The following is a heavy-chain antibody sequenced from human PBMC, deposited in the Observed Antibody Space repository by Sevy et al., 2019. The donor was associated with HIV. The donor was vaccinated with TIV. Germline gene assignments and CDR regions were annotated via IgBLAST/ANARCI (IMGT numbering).Heavy chain of an antibody. J-gene: IGHJ4*02. Sequence: GSLRLSCAASGFTFSSYGMHWVRQAPGKGLEWVAVISYDGSNKYYADSVKGRFTISRDNSKNTLYLQMNSLRAEDTAVYYCAKDGNSGYDPWYYFDYWGQGTLVTVSS. D-gene: IGHD5-12*01. CDR1: GFTFSSYG. CDR2: ISYDGSNK. CDR3: AKDGNSGYDPWYYFDY. V-gene: IGHV3-30*18.